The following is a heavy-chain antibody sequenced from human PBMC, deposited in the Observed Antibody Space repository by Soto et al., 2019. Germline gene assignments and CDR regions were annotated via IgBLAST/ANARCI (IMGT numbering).Heavy chain of an antibody. CDR3: ARDCTNGVCSRLTGLYGMDV. CDR2: INPIFGTS. CDR1: GGTFSSYD. J-gene: IGHJ6*02. V-gene: IGHV1-69*13. Sequence: SVKVSCKAPGGTFSSYDINWVRQAPGQGLEWMGGINPIFGTSNDAQKFQGRVAITADESTSTAYMELSSLRSEDTAVYYCARDCTNGVCSRLTGLYGMDVRGQGTTVTVSS. D-gene: IGHD2-8*01.